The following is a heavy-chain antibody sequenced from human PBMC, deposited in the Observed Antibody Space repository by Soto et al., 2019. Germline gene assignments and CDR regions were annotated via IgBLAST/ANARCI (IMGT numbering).Heavy chain of an antibody. V-gene: IGHV2-5*02. CDR1: GFSISTSGLG. D-gene: IGHD3-16*01. CDR2: IYWADDK. Sequence: QITLTQSGPTLVKPTQTLTLTCTFSGFSISTSGLGVGWLRQPPGQALEWLSLIYWADDKRYSPSLKSRLTIPKDTSKNQVVLTRANRAPVDTATYDCAGGLAAGNLDSWGQGTMIAVSS. J-gene: IGHJ4*02. CDR3: AGGLAAGNLDS.